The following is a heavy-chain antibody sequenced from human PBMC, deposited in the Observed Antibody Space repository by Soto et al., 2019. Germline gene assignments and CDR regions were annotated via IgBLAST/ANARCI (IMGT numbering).Heavy chain of an antibody. CDR2: INPNSGGT. J-gene: IGHJ6*02. CDR1: GYIFTDYY. Sequence: ASVKVSCKASGYIFTDYYMHWVRQAPGQELGWMGRINPNSGGTNYAQKFQGRVTMTRDTSISTAYTELRSLRSDDTAVYYCARDTQVGPPNYYYYYGMDVWGQGTTVTVS. V-gene: IGHV1-2*06. CDR3: ARDTQVGPPNYYYYYGMDV. D-gene: IGHD2-15*01.